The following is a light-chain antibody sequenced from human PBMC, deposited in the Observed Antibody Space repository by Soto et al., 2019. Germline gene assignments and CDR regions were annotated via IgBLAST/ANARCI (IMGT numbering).Light chain of an antibody. CDR1: QGISNF. Sequence: DIQMTQSPSSLSSLVGDRVTIPCGASQGISNFLAWYQQKPGKVPKLLIYAASTLQSGVPSRFSGSGSGTDFTLTISSLQPEDVATYYCQKYNIAPQTFGHGTRLEIK. J-gene: IGKJ5*01. V-gene: IGKV1-27*01. CDR3: QKYNIAPQT. CDR2: AAS.